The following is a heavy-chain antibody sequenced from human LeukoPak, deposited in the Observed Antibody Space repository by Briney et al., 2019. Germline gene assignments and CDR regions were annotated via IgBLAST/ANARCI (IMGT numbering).Heavy chain of an antibody. D-gene: IGHD3-10*01. CDR2: IYSGGTT. CDR3: ARPASGGLSEDY. Sequence: GGSLGLSCAASGLTVNSRYMSWVRQPPGKGLEWVSIIYSGGTTYYADSVKGRFTISRDNSKNTVYLQMNSLRVEDTAVYYCARPASGGLSEDYWGQGTLVTVSS. V-gene: IGHV3-53*01. J-gene: IGHJ4*02. CDR1: GLTVNSRY.